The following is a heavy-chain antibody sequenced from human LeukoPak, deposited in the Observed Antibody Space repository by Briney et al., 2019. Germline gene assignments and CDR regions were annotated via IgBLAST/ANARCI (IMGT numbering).Heavy chain of an antibody. CDR1: GFSFDSFY. V-gene: IGHV3-11*04. CDR3: ARSLIVASEDY. D-gene: IGHD3-22*01. CDR2: ISASGAVP. Sequence: PGGSLRLSCAASGFSFDSFYMGWIRQVPGKGLDSIALISASGAVPYYAESVEGRFTISRDNAKNSVSLQMNSLSADDTAIYYCARSLIVASEDYWGQGTQVIVSS. J-gene: IGHJ4*02.